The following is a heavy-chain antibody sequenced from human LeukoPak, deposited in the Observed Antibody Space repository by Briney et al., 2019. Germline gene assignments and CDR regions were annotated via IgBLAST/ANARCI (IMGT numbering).Heavy chain of an antibody. J-gene: IGHJ4*02. Sequence: GASVKVSCKASGGTFSSYAISWVRQAPGQGLEWMGGIIPIFGTANYAQKFQGRVTITADESTSAAYMELSSLRSEDTAVYYCARNGADFWSGYYGDYWGQGTLVTVSS. D-gene: IGHD3-3*01. CDR2: IIPIFGTA. CDR1: GGTFSSYA. V-gene: IGHV1-69*13. CDR3: ARNGADFWSGYYGDY.